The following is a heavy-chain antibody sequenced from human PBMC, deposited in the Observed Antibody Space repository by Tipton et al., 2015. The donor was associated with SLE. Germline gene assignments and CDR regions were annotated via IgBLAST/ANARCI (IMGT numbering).Heavy chain of an antibody. J-gene: IGHJ5*02. CDR2: IYTSGST. Sequence: TLSLTCTASGGSISSYYWSWIRQPAGKGLEWIGRIYTSGSTNYNPSLKSRVTMSVDTSKNQFSLKLSSVTAADTAVYYCARDRDYYDSSGYNNWFDPWGQGTLVTVSS. V-gene: IGHV4-4*07. D-gene: IGHD3-22*01. CDR3: ARDRDYYDSSGYNNWFDP. CDR1: GGSISSYY.